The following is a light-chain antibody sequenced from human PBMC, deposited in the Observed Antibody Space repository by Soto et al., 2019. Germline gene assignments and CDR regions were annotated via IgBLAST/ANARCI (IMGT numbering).Light chain of an antibody. Sequence: EIVLTQSPATLSLSPGERATLSCRASQSVTSYLAWYQQKPGQAPRLLIYASSNRATGIPDRFSGSASGADFTLTIDRLEPEDFAVYYCQQYGSSGTFGQGTKVDIK. CDR3: QQYGSSGT. V-gene: IGKV3-20*01. J-gene: IGKJ1*01. CDR2: ASS. CDR1: QSVTSY.